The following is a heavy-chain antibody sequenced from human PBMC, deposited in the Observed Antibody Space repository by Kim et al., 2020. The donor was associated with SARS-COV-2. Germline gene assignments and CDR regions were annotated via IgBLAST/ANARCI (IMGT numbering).Heavy chain of an antibody. Sequence: STYYKAGAVNGRFTISRDNAKNSLYLQMNSLRAEDTAVYYCASLIVVVPSFWGQGTLVTVSS. D-gene: IGHD2-2*01. CDR3: ASLIVVVPSF. V-gene: IGHV3-11*04. CDR2: STY. J-gene: IGHJ4*02.